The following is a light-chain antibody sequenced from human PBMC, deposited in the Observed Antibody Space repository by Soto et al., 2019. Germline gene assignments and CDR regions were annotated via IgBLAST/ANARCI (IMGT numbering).Light chain of an antibody. Sequence: EIVMTQSPATLSVSPGERATLSCRASQSVSSNLAWYQQKPGQAPRLLIYGASTRATGIPARFSGSGYGTEFPLTISSLQSEDFAVYYCQQYNNWPYTFGQGTKLEIK. CDR2: GAS. CDR1: QSVSSN. CDR3: QQYNNWPYT. V-gene: IGKV3-15*01. J-gene: IGKJ2*01.